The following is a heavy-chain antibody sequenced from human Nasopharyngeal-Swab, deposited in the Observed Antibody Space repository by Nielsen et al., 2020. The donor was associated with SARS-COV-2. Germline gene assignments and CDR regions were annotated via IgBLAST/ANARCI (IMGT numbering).Heavy chain of an antibody. V-gene: IGHV3-53*04. Sequence: GESLKISCAASGFTVRSNYMSWGRQAPGKGLEWGSVIYSGGSTYYADSVKGRFTISRHNSKNTLYLQMNSLRAEDTAVYYCARSAMVRGPGMDVWGQGTTVTVSS. D-gene: IGHD3-10*01. J-gene: IGHJ6*02. CDR1: GFTVRSNY. CDR3: ARSAMVRGPGMDV. CDR2: IYSGGST.